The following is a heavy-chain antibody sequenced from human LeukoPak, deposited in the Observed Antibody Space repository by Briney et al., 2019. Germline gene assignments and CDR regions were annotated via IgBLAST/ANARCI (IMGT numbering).Heavy chain of an antibody. CDR1: GFTFDDYA. J-gene: IGHJ6*02. V-gene: IGHV3-43*02. D-gene: IGHD5-18*01. Sequence: GGSLRLSCAASGFTFDDYAMHWARQAPGKGLEWVSLISGDGGSTYYADSVKGRFTVSRDNSKNSLYLQMNSLRTEDTALYYCAKAIKGIHAMVTWLHYYYYYGMDVWGQGTTVTVSS. CDR2: ISGDGGST. CDR3: AKAIKGIHAMVTWLHYYYYYGMDV.